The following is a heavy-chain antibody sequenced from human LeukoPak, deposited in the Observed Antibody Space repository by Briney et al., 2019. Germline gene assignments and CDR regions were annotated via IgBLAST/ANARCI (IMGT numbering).Heavy chain of an antibody. J-gene: IGHJ4*02. V-gene: IGHV4-4*07. Sequence: SETLSLTCTVSGDSISSYYWNWIRQPAGKGLEWIGRIYATGSTNYNPSLKSRVTMSVDTSKNQFSLKLSSVTAADTAVYYCARGNPYSSAWSFDYWGQGTLVTVSS. CDR2: IYATGST. CDR3: ARGNPYSSAWSFDY. CDR1: GDSISSYY. D-gene: IGHD6-19*01.